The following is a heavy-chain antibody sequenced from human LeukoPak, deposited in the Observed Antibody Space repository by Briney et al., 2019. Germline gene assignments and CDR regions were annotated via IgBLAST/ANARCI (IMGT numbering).Heavy chain of an antibody. D-gene: IGHD3-22*01. Sequence: ASVKVSCKASGYTFTSNYIHWVRQAPGQGLGWMGVINPSGGSTSYAQKCQGRVTMTRDTSTSTVYMELSSLRSEDTAVYYCARDVISYYYDSSGSPIGSHFDYWGQGTLVTVSS. J-gene: IGHJ4*02. CDR1: GYTFTSNY. CDR3: ARDVISYYYDSSGSPIGSHFDY. V-gene: IGHV1-46*01. CDR2: INPSGGST.